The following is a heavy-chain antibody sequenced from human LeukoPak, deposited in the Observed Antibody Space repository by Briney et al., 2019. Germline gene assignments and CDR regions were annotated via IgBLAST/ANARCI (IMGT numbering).Heavy chain of an antibody. CDR2: IYYSGST. J-gene: IGHJ3*02. V-gene: IGHV4-61*01. CDR3: ARDAEYCSGGSCYAKYAFDI. Sequence: SETLSLTCTVSGGSISRSSYYWSWIRQPPGKGLEWIGYIYYSGSTYYNPSLKSRVTISVDTSKNQFSLKLSSVTAADTAVYYCARDAEYCSGGSCYAKYAFDIWGQGTMVTVSS. CDR1: GGSISRSSYY. D-gene: IGHD2-15*01.